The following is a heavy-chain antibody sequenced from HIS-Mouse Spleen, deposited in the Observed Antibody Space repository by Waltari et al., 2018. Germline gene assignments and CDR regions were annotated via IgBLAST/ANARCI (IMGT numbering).Heavy chain of an antibody. J-gene: IGHJ3*02. D-gene: IGHD3-9*01. Sequence: QVQLQESGPGLVKPSEPLSLTCTVSGGSISSYYWSWIRQPPGKGLEWIGYIYYSGSTNYNPSLKSRVTISVDTSKNQFSLKLSSVTAADTAVYYCARHGYYDILTGYDAFDIWGQGTMVTVSS. CDR1: GGSISSYY. CDR3: ARHGYYDILTGYDAFDI. V-gene: IGHV4-59*08. CDR2: IYYSGST.